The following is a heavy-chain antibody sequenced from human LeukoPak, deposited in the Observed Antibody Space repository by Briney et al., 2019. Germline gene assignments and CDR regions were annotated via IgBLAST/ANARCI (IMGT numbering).Heavy chain of an antibody. CDR3: AKGRPVRTSGWYFFDY. D-gene: IGHD6-19*01. V-gene: IGHV3-23*01. CDR2: ISKGGSDT. CDR1: GFTFSTYA. Sequence: GGSLRLSCAASGFTFSTYAMSWVRQAPGKGLEWISLISKGGSDTFYEDPVKGRFTISRDNSKDTLYLQMTGLRAEDTAVYYCAKGRPVRTSGWYFFDYWGQGTLVPVSS. J-gene: IGHJ4*02.